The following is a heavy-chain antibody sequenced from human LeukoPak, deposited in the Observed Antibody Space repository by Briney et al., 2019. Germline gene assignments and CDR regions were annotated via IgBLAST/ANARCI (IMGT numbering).Heavy chain of an antibody. CDR3: ATWTGITPY. J-gene: IGHJ4*02. V-gene: IGHV3-11*01. D-gene: IGHD1-20*01. CDR2: ISGGDGPT. CDR1: GFTFSDYY. Sequence: GGSLRLSCAASGFTFSDYYMTWIRQAPGKGLEWISYISGGDGPTYYADSVKGRFTISRDNAKNSLFLQMNSLRVEDTAVYYCATWTGITPYWGQGTLVTVSS.